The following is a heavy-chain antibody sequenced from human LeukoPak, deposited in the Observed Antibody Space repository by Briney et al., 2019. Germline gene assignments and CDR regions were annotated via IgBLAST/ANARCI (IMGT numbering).Heavy chain of an antibody. V-gene: IGHV3-48*02. Sequence: GGSLRLSCAASGFTFSSYSMNWVRQAPGKGLEWVSHITASGTAMFYADSVKGRFTISRDNAKNSLYLQMNSLRDEDTAVYYCARSGSYRFDYWGQGTPVTLSS. J-gene: IGHJ4*02. CDR1: GFTFSSYS. CDR2: ITASGTAM. CDR3: ARSGSYRFDY. D-gene: IGHD1-26*01.